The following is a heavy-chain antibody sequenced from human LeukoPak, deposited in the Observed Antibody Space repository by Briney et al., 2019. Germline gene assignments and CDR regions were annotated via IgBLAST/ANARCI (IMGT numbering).Heavy chain of an antibody. CDR1: GGSISSSNW. CDR3: ARESYYGSGSSDY. Sequence: SETLSLTCAVSGGSISSSNWWSWVRPPPGKGLEWIGEIYLSGSTNYNPSFKSRVTISVDTSKNQFSLKLSSVTAADTAVYYCARESYYGSGSSDYWGQGTLVTVSS. J-gene: IGHJ4*02. V-gene: IGHV4-4*02. D-gene: IGHD3-10*01. CDR2: IYLSGST.